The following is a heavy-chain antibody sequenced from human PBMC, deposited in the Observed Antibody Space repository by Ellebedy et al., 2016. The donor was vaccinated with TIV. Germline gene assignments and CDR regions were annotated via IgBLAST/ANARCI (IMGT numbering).Heavy chain of an antibody. D-gene: IGHD3-10*01. CDR1: GFTFSSYG. CDR3: AKDRSLWSKYYYYYGMDV. CDR2: ISYDGSYK. V-gene: IGHV3-30*18. Sequence: GESLKISCAASGFTFSSYGMHWVRQAPGKGLEWVAVISYDGSYKYNADSVKGRFTISRDNSKNTLYLQMNSLRAEDTAAYYCAKDRSLWSKYYYYYGMDVWGQGTTVTVSS. J-gene: IGHJ6*02.